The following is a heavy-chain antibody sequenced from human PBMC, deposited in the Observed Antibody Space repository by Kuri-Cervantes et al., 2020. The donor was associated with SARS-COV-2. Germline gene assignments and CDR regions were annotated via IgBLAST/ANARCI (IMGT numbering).Heavy chain of an antibody. Sequence: QDSCRDSGYSSTTDWIGWVRQMPGKGLEWMVIIYPSVSDTRHSPSFQGQVTISADTSISTSYLQWSSLKASDTAMYYCARDDKEHPGLRDYWGQGTLVTVSS. CDR2: IYPSVSDT. J-gene: IGHJ4*02. V-gene: IGHV5-51*01. CDR3: ARDDKEHPGLRDY. D-gene: IGHD4-17*01. CDR1: GYSSTTDW.